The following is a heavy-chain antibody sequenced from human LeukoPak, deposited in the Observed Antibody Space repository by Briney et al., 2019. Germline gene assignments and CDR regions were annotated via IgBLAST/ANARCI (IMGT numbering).Heavy chain of an antibody. J-gene: IGHJ4*02. CDR1: GGSISTYY. V-gene: IGHV4-59*04. Sequence: PSETLSLTCTVSGGSISTYYWNWIRQPPGKGLEWIGSIYHSGSTYYNPSLKSRVTISMDTTKNQFSLKLTSVTAADTAVYYCAGKYYYDSSGYFYVDWWGQGTLVTVSS. CDR3: AGKYYYDSSGYFYVDW. CDR2: IYHSGST. D-gene: IGHD3-22*01.